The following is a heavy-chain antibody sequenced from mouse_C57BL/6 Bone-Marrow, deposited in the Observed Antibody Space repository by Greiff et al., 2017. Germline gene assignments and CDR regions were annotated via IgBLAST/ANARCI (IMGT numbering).Heavy chain of an antibody. CDR1: GFTFSSYA. V-gene: IGHV5-4*01. Sequence: EVKVVESGGGLVKPGGSLKLSCAASGFTFSSYAMSWVRQTPEKRLEWVATISDGGSYTYYPDNVKGRFTISRDNAKNNLYLQMSHLKSEDTAMYYCAREDYGSSQFAYWGQGTLVTVSA. CDR3: AREDYGSSQFAY. J-gene: IGHJ3*01. CDR2: ISDGGSYT. D-gene: IGHD1-1*01.